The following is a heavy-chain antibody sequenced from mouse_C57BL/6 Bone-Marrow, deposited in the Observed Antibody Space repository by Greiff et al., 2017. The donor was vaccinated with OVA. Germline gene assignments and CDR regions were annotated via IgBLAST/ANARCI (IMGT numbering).Heavy chain of an antibody. CDR3: ARFITTLRYFDY. D-gene: IGHD1-1*01. V-gene: IGHV5-17*01. J-gene: IGHJ2*01. CDR1: GFTFSDYG. Sequence: EVQLVESGGGLVKPGGSLKLSCAASGFTFSDYGMHWVRQAPEKGLEWVAYISSGSSTIYYADTVKGRFTISRDNAKNTLFLQMTSLRSEDTAMYYCARFITTLRYFDYWGQGTTLTVSS. CDR2: ISSGSSTI.